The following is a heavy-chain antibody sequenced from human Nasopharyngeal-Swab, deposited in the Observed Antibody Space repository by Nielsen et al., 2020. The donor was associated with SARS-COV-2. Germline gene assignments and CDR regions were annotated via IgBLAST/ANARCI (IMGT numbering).Heavy chain of an antibody. Sequence: ASVKVSCKASGYTFTSYGISWVRQAPGQGLEWMGWISAYNGNTNYAQKLQGRVTMTTDTSTRTAYMELRSLRSDDTAVYYCARENSPPTYYDFWSGYSPNYFDYWGQGTLVTVSS. D-gene: IGHD3-3*01. V-gene: IGHV1-18*01. CDR1: GYTFTSYG. J-gene: IGHJ4*02. CDR3: ARENSPPTYYDFWSGYSPNYFDY. CDR2: ISAYNGNT.